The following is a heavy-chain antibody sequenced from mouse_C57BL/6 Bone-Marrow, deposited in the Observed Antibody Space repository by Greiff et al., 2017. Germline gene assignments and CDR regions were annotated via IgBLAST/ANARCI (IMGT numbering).Heavy chain of an antibody. D-gene: IGHD2-4*01. Sequence: QVQLKQSGAELVRPGASVTLSCKASGYTFTDYEMHWVKQTPVHGLEWIGAIDPETGGTAYNQKFKGKDILTADTSSSTAYMKLRSLTSEDSAVYYCTDDYDDYGGQGTTLTVSS. J-gene: IGHJ2*01. CDR3: TDDYDDY. CDR2: IDPETGGT. CDR1: GYTFTDYE. V-gene: IGHV1-15*01.